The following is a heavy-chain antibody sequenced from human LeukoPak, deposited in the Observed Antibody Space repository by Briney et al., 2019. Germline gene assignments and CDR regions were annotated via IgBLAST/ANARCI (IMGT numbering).Heavy chain of an antibody. V-gene: IGHV4-34*01. Sequence: PSETLSLTCAVYGGSFSGYYWSWIRQPPGKGLEWIGEINHSGSTNYNPSLKSRVTISVDTSKNQFSLKLSSVTAADTAVYYCARHCNYYDSRESWFDPWGQGTLVTVSS. CDR3: ARHCNYYDSRESWFDP. CDR1: GGSFSGYY. CDR2: INHSGST. D-gene: IGHD3-22*01. J-gene: IGHJ5*02.